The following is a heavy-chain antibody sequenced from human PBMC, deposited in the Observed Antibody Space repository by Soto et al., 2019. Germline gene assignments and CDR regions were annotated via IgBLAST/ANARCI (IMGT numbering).Heavy chain of an antibody. D-gene: IGHD3-3*01. Sequence: QMQLVQSGAAVKKPGASVKVSCKASGYSFTSYDINWVRQATGQGLEWMGWMNPNSGNTGYAQKFQGRVTMTGNTSISTAYMELSSLRSEDTAVYYSASGPTGEWLSPFGYWGQGTLVTVSS. J-gene: IGHJ4*02. CDR3: ASGPTGEWLSPFGY. V-gene: IGHV1-8*01. CDR2: MNPNSGNT. CDR1: GYSFTSYD.